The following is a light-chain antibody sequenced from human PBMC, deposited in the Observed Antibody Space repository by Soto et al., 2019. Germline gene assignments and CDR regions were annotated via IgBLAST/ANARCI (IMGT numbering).Light chain of an antibody. CDR3: QQYYSYSLT. J-gene: IGKJ1*01. Sequence: DIQMTQSPSTLSASVGDRVTITCRASQSISSWLAWYQQKPGKAPKLLIYKASSLESGVPSRFSGSGSGTKFPLTISSPQADYFATYFCQQYYSYSLTFGQGAKVEIK. CDR1: QSISSW. CDR2: KAS. V-gene: IGKV1-5*03.